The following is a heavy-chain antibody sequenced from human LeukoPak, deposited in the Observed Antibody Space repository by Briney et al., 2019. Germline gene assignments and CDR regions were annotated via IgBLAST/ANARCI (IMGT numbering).Heavy chain of an antibody. CDR1: GGSISSYY. CDR3: ARADTAMVTPLDY. J-gene: IGHJ4*02. V-gene: IGHV4-59*01. D-gene: IGHD5-18*01. CDR2: IYYSGST. Sequence: SETLSLTCTVSGGSISSYYWSWIRQPPGKGLEWIGYIYYSGSTNYNPSLKGRVTISVDTSKNQFSLKLSSVTAADTAVYYCARADTAMVTPLDYWGQGTLVTVSS.